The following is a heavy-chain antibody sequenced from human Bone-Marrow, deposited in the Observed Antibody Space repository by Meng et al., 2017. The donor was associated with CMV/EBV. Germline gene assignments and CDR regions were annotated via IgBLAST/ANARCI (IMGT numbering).Heavy chain of an antibody. CDR3: ASSLRPGGYFDY. V-gene: IGHV1-2*02. CDR2: INPNSGGT. J-gene: IGHJ4*02. Sequence: ASVKVSCKASGYTFTGYYMHWVRQAPGQGLEWMGWINPNSGGTNYAQKFQGRVTITTDESTSTAYMELSSLRSEDTAVYYCASSLRPGGYFDYWGQGTLVTVSS. CDR1: GYTFTGYY. D-gene: IGHD3-10*01.